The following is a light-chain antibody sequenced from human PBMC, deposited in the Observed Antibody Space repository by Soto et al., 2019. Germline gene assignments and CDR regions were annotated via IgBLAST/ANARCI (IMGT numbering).Light chain of an antibody. CDR1: KFISTY. Sequence: DIQMTQSPSSLSASVGDRVTITCRTSKFISTYLHWYQQKPGKAPNLLIYAASKLHSGVPSRFSCSGSGTDFTRIISSLQPEDFASYYCQQTYSPPRTFGQVTKLEI. CDR3: QQTYSPPRT. V-gene: IGKV1-39*01. CDR2: AAS. J-gene: IGKJ2*01.